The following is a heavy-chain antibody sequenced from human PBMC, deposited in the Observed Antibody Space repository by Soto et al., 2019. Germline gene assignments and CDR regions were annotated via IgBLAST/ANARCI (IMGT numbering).Heavy chain of an antibody. Sequence: EVQLVESGGGLVKAGGSLRLFCTASGFTFRNYNMNWVRQAPGKGLEWVSSISTRGAYMFYAYSVKGRFTISRDNADNSLLLHIDSPRAEDTAVYYCARDMASPVWEYFDTWGQGTLVTVSS. CDR2: ISTRGAYM. CDR1: GFTFRNYN. V-gene: IGHV3-21*06. CDR3: ARDMASPVWEYFDT. D-gene: IGHD1-26*01. J-gene: IGHJ4*02.